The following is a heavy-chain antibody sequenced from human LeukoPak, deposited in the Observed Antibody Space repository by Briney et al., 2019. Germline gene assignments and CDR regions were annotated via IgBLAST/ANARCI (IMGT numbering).Heavy chain of an antibody. CDR1: GDSINSLDL. CDR2: MYLSGTT. V-gene: IGHV4-4*02. D-gene: IGHD3-22*01. Sequence: SGTLSLTCTVSGDSINSLDLWSWVRQPPGKGLEWIGEMYLSGTTHSNPSVKSRVTISIDKSKNQFFLNLSSVTAADTAVYYCAGLVGRYSSGLYYYYFDYWGQGTLITVSS. J-gene: IGHJ4*02. CDR3: AGLVGRYSSGLYYYYFDY.